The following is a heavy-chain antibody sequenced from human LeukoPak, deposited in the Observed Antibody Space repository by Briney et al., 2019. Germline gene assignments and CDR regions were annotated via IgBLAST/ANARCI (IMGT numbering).Heavy chain of an antibody. J-gene: IGHJ4*02. D-gene: IGHD3-22*01. CDR2: INPSGGST. CDR1: GYTFTSYY. V-gene: IGHV1-46*01. Sequence: ASVKVSRKASGYTFTSYYMHWVRQAPGQGLEWMGIINPSGGSTSYAQKFQGRVTMTRDMSTSTVYMELSSLRSEDTAVYYCARGGRQSGYYSINGDFWGQGTLVTVSS. CDR3: ARGGRQSGYYSINGDF.